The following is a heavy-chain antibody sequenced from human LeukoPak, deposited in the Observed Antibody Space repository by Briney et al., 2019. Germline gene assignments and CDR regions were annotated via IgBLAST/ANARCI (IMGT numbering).Heavy chain of an antibody. V-gene: IGHV4-38-2*02. CDR3: ARAAAGDYIDY. Sequence: KPSETLSLTCTVSGYSISSGYYWGWIRQPPGKGLEWIGSIYHSGSTYYNPSLKSRVTISVDTSENLFSLKLSSVTAADTAVYYCARAAAGDYIDYWGQGTLVTVSS. J-gene: IGHJ4*02. CDR2: IYHSGST. D-gene: IGHD4-17*01. CDR1: GYSISSGYY.